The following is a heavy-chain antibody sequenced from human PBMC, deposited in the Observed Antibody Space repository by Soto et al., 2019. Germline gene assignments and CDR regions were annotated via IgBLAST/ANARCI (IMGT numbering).Heavy chain of an antibody. J-gene: IGHJ5*02. CDR3: ARDNPYTNSLGNWFDP. CDR2: IIPVFGTV. V-gene: IGHV1-69*01. CDR1: GGTFSNYA. D-gene: IGHD6-13*01. Sequence: QVRLVQSGAEVKKPGSLVKVSCKASGGTFSNYAITWLRLAPGQGLEWLGGIIPVFGTVNYAQKFQGRVTITAYESTSTAYMELTRLRSEDTAVYYWARDNPYTNSLGNWFDPWGQGTLVIAS.